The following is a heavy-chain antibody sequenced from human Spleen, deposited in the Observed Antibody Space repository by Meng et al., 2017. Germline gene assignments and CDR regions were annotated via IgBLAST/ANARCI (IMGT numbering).Heavy chain of an antibody. D-gene: IGHD4-11*01. CDR3: VPRTTYFDS. V-gene: IGHV3-23*01. J-gene: IGHJ4*02. CDR2: ISSTGGAT. CDR1: VFTFSTVG. Sequence: EVRLLESGGGLVQPGGSLRLSCAASVFTFSTVGMNWVRQAPGKGLEWVSNISSTGGATSYADSVKGRLTISRDNSKNPLYLQMNSLRAEDTAVYYCVPRTTYFDSWGLGTLVTVSS.